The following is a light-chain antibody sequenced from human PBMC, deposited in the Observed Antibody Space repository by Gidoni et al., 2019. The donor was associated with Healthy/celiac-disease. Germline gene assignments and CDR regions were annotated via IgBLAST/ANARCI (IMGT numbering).Light chain of an antibody. V-gene: IGLV1-40*01. Sequence: QSVMTQPPSVSEAPGQRVTISCTGSSSNIGAGYDLHWYQHLPGTAPKLLISGNSNRPSGVPDRFSGSKSGTSASLAITGLQAEDEADYYYQSYDSSLSGWVFGGGTKLTVL. CDR1: SSNIGAGYD. CDR2: GNS. CDR3: QSYDSSLSGWV. J-gene: IGLJ3*02.